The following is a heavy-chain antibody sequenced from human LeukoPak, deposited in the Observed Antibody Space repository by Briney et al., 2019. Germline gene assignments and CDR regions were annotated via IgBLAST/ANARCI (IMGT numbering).Heavy chain of an antibody. J-gene: IGHJ5*02. CDR3: ARVYCSGGSCYDYGWFDP. Sequence: ASETLSLTCTVSGGSISSYYWSWIRQPPGKGLEWIGYIYYSGSTNYNPSLKSRVTISVDTSKNQFSLKLSSVTAADTAVYYCARVYCSGGSCYDYGWFDPWGQGTLVTVSS. V-gene: IGHV4-59*01. CDR2: IYYSGST. CDR1: GGSISSYY. D-gene: IGHD2-15*01.